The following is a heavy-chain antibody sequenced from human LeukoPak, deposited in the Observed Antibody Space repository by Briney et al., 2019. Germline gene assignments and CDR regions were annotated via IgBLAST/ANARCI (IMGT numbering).Heavy chain of an antibody. J-gene: IGHJ3*02. CDR1: GYTFTGYY. CDR3: ARCYGSGRWALDI. Sequence: ASVKVSCKASGYTFTGYYMHWVRQAPGQGLEWMGWINPNSGDTGSAQKFQGRVTVTRDTSISTAYMDLTRLRSDDTAVYYCARCYGSGRWALDIWGQGTMVTVSS. V-gene: IGHV1-2*02. CDR2: INPNSGDT. D-gene: IGHD3-10*01.